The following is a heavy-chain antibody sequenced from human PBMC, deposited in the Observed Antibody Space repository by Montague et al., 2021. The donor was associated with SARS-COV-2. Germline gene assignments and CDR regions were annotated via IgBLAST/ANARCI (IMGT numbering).Heavy chain of an antibody. V-gene: IGHV4-61*02. Sequence: TLSLTCTVSGASISIGFYYWSWIRQPAGKGLEWIGRIRTTGHTDYNSSLESRVFMSVDTSTNQFSLSLTSVTAADTAVYFCARFGSGTLEFDLWGQGTLATVSS. D-gene: IGHD1-26*01. J-gene: IGHJ4*02. CDR3: ARFGSGTLEFDL. CDR1: GASISIGFYY. CDR2: IRTTGHT.